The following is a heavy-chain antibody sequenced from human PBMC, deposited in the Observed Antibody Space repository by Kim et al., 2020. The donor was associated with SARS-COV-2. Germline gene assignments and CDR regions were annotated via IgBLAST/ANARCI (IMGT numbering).Heavy chain of an antibody. Sequence: GGSLRLSCAASGFTVSSNYMSWVRQAPGKGLEWVSVIYSGGSTYYADSVKGRFTISRDNSKNTLYLQMNSLRAEDTAVYYCARDLTYYYDSPGAFDIWGQGTMVTVSS. D-gene: IGHD3-22*01. J-gene: IGHJ3*02. V-gene: IGHV3-53*01. CDR2: IYSGGST. CDR1: GFTVSSNY. CDR3: ARDLTYYYDSPGAFDI.